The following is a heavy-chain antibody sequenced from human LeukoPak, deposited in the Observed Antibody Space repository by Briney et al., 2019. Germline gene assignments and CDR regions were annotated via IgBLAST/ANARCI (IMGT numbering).Heavy chain of an antibody. CDR3: ARDSTYYYGSGSQKFDY. CDR1: GFTVSSNY. J-gene: IGHJ4*02. V-gene: IGHV3-66*01. CDR2: IYSGGST. Sequence: GGFLRPSCAASGFTVSSNYMSWVRQAPGKGLEWVSVIYSGGSTYYADSVKGRFTISRDNSKNTLYLQMNSLRAEDTAVYYCARDSTYYYGSGSQKFDYWGQGTLVTVSS. D-gene: IGHD3-10*01.